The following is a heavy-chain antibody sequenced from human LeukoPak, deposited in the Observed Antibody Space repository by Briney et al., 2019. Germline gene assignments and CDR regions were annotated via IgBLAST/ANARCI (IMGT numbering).Heavy chain of an antibody. CDR1: GYTFTGYY. Sequence: GASVKVSCKASGYTFTGYYMHWVRQAPGQGLGWMGWINPNSGGTNYAQKFQGRVTMTRDTSISTAYMELSRLRSGDTAVYYCANLGYCSSTSCYYYYGMDVWGQGTTVTVSS. CDR3: ANLGYCSSTSCYYYYGMDV. V-gene: IGHV1-2*02. D-gene: IGHD2-2*01. J-gene: IGHJ6*02. CDR2: INPNSGGT.